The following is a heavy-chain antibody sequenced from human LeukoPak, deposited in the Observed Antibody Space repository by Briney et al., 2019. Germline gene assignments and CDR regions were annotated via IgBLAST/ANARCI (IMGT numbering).Heavy chain of an antibody. CDR1: GFTFSDYY. CDR3: ARDRSSGWSRVFDY. Sequence: GGSLRLSCAASGFTFSDYYMSWIRQAPGKGLEWVSYIPSTGSTVYYADSVKGRFTISRDNAKNSLYLQMNSLRAEDTAVYYCARDRSSGWSRVFDYWGQGTLVTVSS. CDR2: IPSTGSTV. D-gene: IGHD6-19*01. J-gene: IGHJ4*02. V-gene: IGHV3-11*04.